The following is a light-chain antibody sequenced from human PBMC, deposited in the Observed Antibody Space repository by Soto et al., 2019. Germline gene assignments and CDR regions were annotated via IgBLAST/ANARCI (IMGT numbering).Light chain of an antibody. J-gene: IGLJ2*01. CDR2: STN. Sequence: VVTQEPSFSVSPGGTVTLTCGLSSGSVSATYYPSWYQQTPGQAPRTLIYSTNTRSSGVPDRFSGSILGNKAALTITGAQADDESDYYCVLYMGSGIPVFGGGTKLTVL. CDR1: SGSVSATYY. V-gene: IGLV8-61*01. CDR3: VLYMGSGIPV.